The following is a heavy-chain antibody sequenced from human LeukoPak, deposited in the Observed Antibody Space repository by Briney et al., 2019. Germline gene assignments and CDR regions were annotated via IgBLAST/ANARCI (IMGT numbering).Heavy chain of an antibody. CDR2: VNPDNGNT. D-gene: IGHD3/OR15-3a*01. V-gene: IGHV1-8*03. CDR3: ARRGLVAGIYDLVYGFDL. CDR1: GYSFTTFH. J-gene: IGHJ3*01. Sequence: AAVKVSCKAAGYSFTTFHMNWVRQAPGQGPEWMGWVNPDNGNTGFAQKFQGRVTITQNSSVTTVYMELSSLTSEDTAVYYCARRGLVAGIYDLVYGFDLWGQGTMVTVSS.